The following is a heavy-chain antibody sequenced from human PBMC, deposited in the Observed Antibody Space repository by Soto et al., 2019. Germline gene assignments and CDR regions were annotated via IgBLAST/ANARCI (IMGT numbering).Heavy chain of an antibody. CDR2: IYYSGST. CDR1: GGSISSGGYY. D-gene: IGHD5-18*01. J-gene: IGHJ5*02. CDR3: ARAHRGYSRPNWFDP. V-gene: IGHV4-31*03. Sequence: PSETLSLTCTVSGGSISSGGYYWSWIRQHPGKGLEWIGYIYYSGSTYYNPSLKSRVTISVDTSKNQFSLKLSSVTAADTAVYYCARAHRGYSRPNWFDPWGQGTLVTSPQ.